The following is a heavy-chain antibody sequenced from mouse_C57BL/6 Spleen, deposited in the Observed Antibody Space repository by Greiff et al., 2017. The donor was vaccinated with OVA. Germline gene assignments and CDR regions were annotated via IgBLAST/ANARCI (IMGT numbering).Heavy chain of an antibody. V-gene: IGHV5-4*03. D-gene: IGHD2-1*01. CDR2: ISDGGSYT. CDR1: GFTFSSYA. J-gene: IGHJ4*01. Sequence: EVKLMESGGGLVKPGGSLKLSCAASGFTFSSYAMSWVRQTPEKRLEWVATISDGGSYTYYPDNVKGRFTISRDNAKNNLYLQMSHLKSEDTAMYYCARGSSYGNYPYYAMDYWGQGTSVTVSS. CDR3: ARGSSYGNYPYYAMDY.